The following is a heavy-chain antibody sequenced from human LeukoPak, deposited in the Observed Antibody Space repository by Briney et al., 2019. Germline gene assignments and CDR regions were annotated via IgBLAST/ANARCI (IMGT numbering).Heavy chain of an antibody. CDR1: GGSFSGYY. V-gene: IGHV4-34*11. J-gene: IGHJ3*02. Sequence: SETLSLTCAVYGGSFSGYYWRWVRHPPGEGLEWIGYIYYSGSTNYSPSLKSRVTISVDTSKNHFSLNLRSVTAADTAVYYCAREGVVVTATGGFDIWGQGIMVTVSS. D-gene: IGHD2-15*01. CDR3: AREGVVVTATGGFDI. CDR2: IYYSGST.